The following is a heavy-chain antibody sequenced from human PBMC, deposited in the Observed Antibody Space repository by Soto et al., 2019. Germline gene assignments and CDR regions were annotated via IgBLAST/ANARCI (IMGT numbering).Heavy chain of an antibody. V-gene: IGHV3-7*01. CDR3: ARDPVCSGGSCYDY. J-gene: IGHJ4*02. CDR2: IKQDGSEI. D-gene: IGHD2-15*01. Sequence: VGSLRLSCAASGFTFSRYWMTWVRQAPGKGLEWVANIKQDGSEIYYVDSVKGRFTISRDNAENSLYLQMNSLRAEDTAVYYCARDPVCSGGSCYDYWGQGTLVTVSS. CDR1: GFTFSRYW.